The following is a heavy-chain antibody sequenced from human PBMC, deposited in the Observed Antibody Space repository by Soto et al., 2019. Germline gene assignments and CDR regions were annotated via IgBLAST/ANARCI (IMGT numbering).Heavy chain of an antibody. CDR3: ARVLLLPNPAADF. CDR2: IKQDGSEK. D-gene: IGHD2-21*01. CDR1: GFTFSSYW. J-gene: IGHJ4*02. Sequence: GGSLRLSCAASGFTFSSYWMSWVRQAPGKGLEWVANIKQDGSEKYYVDSVKGRFTISRDNAKNSLYLQMNSLRAEDTAVYYCARVLLLPNPAADFWGPGALVTVSS. V-gene: IGHV3-7*03.